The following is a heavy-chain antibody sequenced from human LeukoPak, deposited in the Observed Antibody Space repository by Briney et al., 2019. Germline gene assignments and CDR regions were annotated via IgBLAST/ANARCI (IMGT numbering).Heavy chain of an antibody. Sequence: GGSLTLSCAGSGFTFSSYAMSWVRQAPGQGLEWVSVISDSGDYTSYADSVRGRFTISRDNSRNTLYLQMISLRPEDTAVYYCAKDTSIGKYCTNGICSPFDYWGQGTLVTVSS. D-gene: IGHD2-8*01. CDR3: AKDTSIGKYCTNGICSPFDY. V-gene: IGHV3-23*01. CDR2: ISDSGDYT. J-gene: IGHJ4*02. CDR1: GFTFSSYA.